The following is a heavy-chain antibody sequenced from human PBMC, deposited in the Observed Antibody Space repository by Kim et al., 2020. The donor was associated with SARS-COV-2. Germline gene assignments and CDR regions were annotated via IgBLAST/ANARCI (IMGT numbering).Heavy chain of an antibody. J-gene: IGHJ4*02. V-gene: IGHV4-34*01. CDR3: ARGLTLDY. Sequence: SGSTNDDPPRKSSVTIPVAPSKNQFSLKLSSVTAADTAVYYCARGLTLDYWGQGTLVTVSS. CDR2: SGST.